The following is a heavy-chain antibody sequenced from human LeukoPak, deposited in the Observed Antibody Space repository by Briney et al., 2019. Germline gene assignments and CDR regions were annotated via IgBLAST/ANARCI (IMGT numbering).Heavy chain of an antibody. V-gene: IGHV3-7*01. CDR2: VIQDGDAA. Sequence: SGGSLRLSCAASGFTFSTYWMNWVRQAPGKGLEWVASVIQDGDAASYADSVKGRFTISRDNSKNSLFLQMNNLKVEDTAIYYCARMNSIAAWSRDYWGQGTLVTVSS. CDR3: ARMNSIAAWSRDY. CDR1: GFTFSTYW. J-gene: IGHJ4*02. D-gene: IGHD2/OR15-2a*01.